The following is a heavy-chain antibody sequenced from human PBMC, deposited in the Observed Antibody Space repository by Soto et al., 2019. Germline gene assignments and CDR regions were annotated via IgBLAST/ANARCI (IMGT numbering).Heavy chain of an antibody. V-gene: IGHV4-30-4*01. Sequence: PSETLSLTCTVSGDSISSGDYYWTWFRQSPGKGPEWIGYIYYSGSTHYNPSLKSRLTMSVDRSKSQFSLKLSSVTAADTAVYYCDRGPPHGWGQGTLVTVSS. CDR3: DRGPPHG. D-gene: IGHD4-17*01. CDR2: IYYSGST. J-gene: IGHJ4*02. CDR1: GDSISSGDYY.